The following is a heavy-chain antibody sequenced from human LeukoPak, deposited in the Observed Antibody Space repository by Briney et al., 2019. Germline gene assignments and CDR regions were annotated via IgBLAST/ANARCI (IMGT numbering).Heavy chain of an antibody. J-gene: IGHJ4*02. CDR1: GFTSSNAW. CDR2: FKSKTDGTTT. CDR3: TSYSQNYGGNPFDY. D-gene: IGHD4-23*01. V-gene: IGHV3-15*01. Sequence: GGSVRLSCAASGFTSSNAWMSWVRHARGEGLVWGGRFKSKTDGTTTDYAALMKGRFTISRDDSKNTLYLQMNSLKTEDTAVYYCTSYSQNYGGNPFDYWGQGTLVTVSS.